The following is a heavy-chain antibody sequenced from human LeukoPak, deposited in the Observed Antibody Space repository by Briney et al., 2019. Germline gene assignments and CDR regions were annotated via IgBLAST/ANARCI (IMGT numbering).Heavy chain of an antibody. CDR2: IKQDGREK. V-gene: IGHV3-7*01. J-gene: IGHJ4*02. CDR3: SRETSSSWYRAVDY. CDR1: GFTFSSYW. Sequence: PGGSLRLSCAASGFTFSSYWMSWVRQAPGKGLEWVAYIKQDGREKYYVDSVKARFPLSRDNAKNALYLQKNSLRGEDTAVYYGSRETSSSWYRAVDYWGQGTLVTVSS. D-gene: IGHD6-13*01.